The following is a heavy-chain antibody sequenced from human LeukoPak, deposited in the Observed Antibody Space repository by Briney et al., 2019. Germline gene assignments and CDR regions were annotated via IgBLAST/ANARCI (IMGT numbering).Heavy chain of an antibody. D-gene: IGHD3-22*01. V-gene: IGHV3-30*02. CDR1: GFTFSSYG. Sequence: GGSLRLSCAASGFTFSSYGMHWVRQAPGKGLEWVAFIRYDGINKYYADSVKGRFTISRDNSKNTLYLQMNSLRAEDTAVYYCAKDYNYYDSSGPPYWGQGTLVTVSS. CDR3: AKDYNYYDSSGPPY. J-gene: IGHJ4*02. CDR2: IRYDGINK.